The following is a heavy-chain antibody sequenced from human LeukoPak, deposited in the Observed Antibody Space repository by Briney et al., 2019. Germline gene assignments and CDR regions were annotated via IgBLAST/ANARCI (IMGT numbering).Heavy chain of an antibody. CDR3: ARHSGSGWQALGY. CDR1: GYTFSNCG. D-gene: IGHD6-19*01. V-gene: IGHV1-18*04. J-gene: IGHJ4*02. CDR2: TSYNGNT. Sequence: EASVKVSCKASGYTFSNCGISWVRQAPGLGLEWMGWTSYNGNTNYAQKFQDRVTMTTDTSTTTAYMELRSPESDDTAVYYCARHSGSGWQALGYWGQGTLVTVSS.